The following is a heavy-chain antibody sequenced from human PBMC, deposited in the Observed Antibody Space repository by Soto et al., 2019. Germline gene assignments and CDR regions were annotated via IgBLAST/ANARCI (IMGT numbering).Heavy chain of an antibody. CDR2: IIPIFGTA. CDR3: ARDLRAAPSFWFDP. D-gene: IGHD6-13*01. J-gene: IGHJ5*02. CDR1: GGTFSSSA. Sequence: ASVKVSCKASGGTFSSSAISWVRQAPGQGLEWMGGIIPIFGTANYAQKFQGRVTITADESTSTAYMELSSLRSEDTAVYYCARDLRAAPSFWFDPWGQGTLVTVSS. V-gene: IGHV1-69*13.